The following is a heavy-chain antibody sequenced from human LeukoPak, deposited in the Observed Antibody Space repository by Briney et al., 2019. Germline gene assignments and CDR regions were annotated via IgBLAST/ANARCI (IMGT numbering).Heavy chain of an antibody. J-gene: IGHJ2*01. D-gene: IGHD2-2*01. CDR2: IYYSGST. Sequence: PSETLSLTCTVSGGSISSYYWSWIRQPPGKGLEWIGYIYYSGSTNYNPSLKSRVTISVDTSKNQFSLKLSSVTAADTAVYYCARDVPLRYCSSTSCSNYWYFDLWGRGTRVTVSS. CDR3: ARDVPLRYCSSTSCSNYWYFDL. CDR1: GGSISSYY. V-gene: IGHV4-59*01.